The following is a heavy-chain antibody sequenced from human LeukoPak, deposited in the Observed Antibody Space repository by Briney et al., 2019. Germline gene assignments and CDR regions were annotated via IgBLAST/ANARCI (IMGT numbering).Heavy chain of an antibody. V-gene: IGHV3-48*04. CDR2: ISSSSSTI. J-gene: IGHJ6*03. CDR1: GFTFSSYS. Sequence: GGSLRLSCAASGFTFSSYSMNWVRQAPGKGLEWVSYISSSSSTIYYADSVKGRFNISRDNVKNSLYLQMNSLKAEDTAVYYCARHPRVAMIEYYYYYYMDVWGKGSTVTVSS. CDR3: ARHPRVAMIEYYYYYYMDV. D-gene: IGHD5-12*01.